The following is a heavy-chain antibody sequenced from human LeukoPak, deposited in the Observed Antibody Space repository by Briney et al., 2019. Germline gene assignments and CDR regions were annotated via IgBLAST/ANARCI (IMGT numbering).Heavy chain of an antibody. CDR3: ARVRGSGFLIVISYYYYMDV. CDR2: INHSGST. J-gene: IGHJ6*03. V-gene: IGHV4-34*01. Sequence: SEALSLTCTVSGGSISGYYWSWIRQPPGKGLEWIGEINHSGSTNYNPSLKSRVTISVDTSKNQFSLKLSSVTAADTAVYYCARVRGSGFLIVISYYYYMDVWGKGTTVTVSS. CDR1: GGSISGYY. D-gene: IGHD3-10*01.